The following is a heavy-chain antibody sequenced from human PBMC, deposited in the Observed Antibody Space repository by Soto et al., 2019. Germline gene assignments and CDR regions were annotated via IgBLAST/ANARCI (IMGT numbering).Heavy chain of an antibody. CDR1: GGSFSPYF. CDR2: INHSGST. D-gene: IGHD6-19*01. Sequence: SETLSLTCAVYGGSFSPYFWSWIRQPPGKGLEWIGEINHSGSTNYNPSLTRRATSSVDTSKNQVSLKLTSVTAADTAVYYCARLASGWQYYYFDFWGRGTPVTVSS. V-gene: IGHV4-34*01. CDR3: ARLASGWQYYYFDF. J-gene: IGHJ2*01.